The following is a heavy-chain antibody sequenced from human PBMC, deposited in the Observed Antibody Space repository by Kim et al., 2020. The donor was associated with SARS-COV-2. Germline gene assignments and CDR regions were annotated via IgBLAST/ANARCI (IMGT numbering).Heavy chain of an antibody. CDR3: ARLVVRGVIHHSDY. Sequence: NPSLQRRVTIAVDTSKNQFSLTLRSVTAADTAVYYCARLVVRGVIHHSDYWGQGTLVTVSS. D-gene: IGHD3-10*01. J-gene: IGHJ4*02. V-gene: IGHV4-39*01.